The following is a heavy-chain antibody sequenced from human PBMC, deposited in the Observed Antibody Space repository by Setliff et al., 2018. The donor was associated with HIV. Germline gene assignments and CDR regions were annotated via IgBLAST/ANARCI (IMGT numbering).Heavy chain of an antibody. V-gene: IGHV1-46*01. D-gene: IGHD3-10*01. CDR3: ARGRKDLTMVRVPNFDY. J-gene: IGHJ4*02. Sequence: GASVKVSCKASGYTFTGYFIHWVRQAPGQGLEWMGIINPSSGSTTYAQKFQGRVTMTSDTSTNTFYMELTNLRSEDTAFYYCARGRKDLTMVRVPNFDYWGQGTLVTVSS. CDR1: GYTFTGYF. CDR2: INPSSGST.